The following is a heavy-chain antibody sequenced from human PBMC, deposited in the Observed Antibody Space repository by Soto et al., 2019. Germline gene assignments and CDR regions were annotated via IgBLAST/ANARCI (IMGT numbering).Heavy chain of an antibody. V-gene: IGHV3-21*06. Sequence: PGGSLRLSCAASGFTFTRDSMNWVRQGPGKGLELVSSISSTTNYIYYGDSMKGRFTISRDNANNSLYLEMNSLRAEDTAVYYCARESEDLTSNFDYWGQGTLVTVSS. CDR3: ARESEDLTSNFDY. J-gene: IGHJ4*02. CDR2: ISSTTNYI. CDR1: GFTFTRDS.